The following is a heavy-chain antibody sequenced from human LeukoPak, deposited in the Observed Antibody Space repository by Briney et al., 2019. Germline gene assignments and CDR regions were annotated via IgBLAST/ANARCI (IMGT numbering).Heavy chain of an antibody. Sequence: SETLSLTCAVYGGFFSNYYWSWIRQPPGKGLEWIGEINHSGSTNYNPSLKSRVTISVDTSKNQFSLKLSSVTAADTAVYYCARAGLRFFDWSNSYYYAMDVWGQGTAVSVSS. D-gene: IGHD3-9*01. CDR2: INHSGST. CDR1: GGFFSNYY. CDR3: ARAGLRFFDWSNSYYYAMDV. V-gene: IGHV4-34*01. J-gene: IGHJ6*02.